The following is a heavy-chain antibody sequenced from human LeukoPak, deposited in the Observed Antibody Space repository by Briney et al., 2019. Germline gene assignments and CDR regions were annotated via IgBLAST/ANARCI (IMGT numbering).Heavy chain of an antibody. CDR2: IYHSGST. CDR3: ARIPTRAINWFDP. V-gene: IGHV4-38-2*01. J-gene: IGHJ5*02. Sequence: PSETLSLTCAVSGYSISSSYYWGWIRQPPGKGLEWIGSIYHSGSTYYNPSLKSRVTISVDTSKNKFSLKLSSMTAADTAVYYCARIPTRAINWFDPWGQGTLVTVSS. CDR1: GYSISSSYY. D-gene: IGHD1/OR15-1a*01.